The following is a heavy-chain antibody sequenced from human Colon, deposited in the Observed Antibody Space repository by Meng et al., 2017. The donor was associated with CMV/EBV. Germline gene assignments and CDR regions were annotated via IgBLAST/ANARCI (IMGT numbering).Heavy chain of an antibody. CDR2: IHQDGSER. Sequence: GESLKISCAASGFIFNTYWMSWVRQAPGKGLEWVANIHQDGSERYYVDSVKGRFTVSRDNAKNSLYLQMNSLRAEDTAVYYCARVAGDPLYYYYGMDVWGQGTTVTVSS. D-gene: IGHD6-19*01. J-gene: IGHJ6*02. CDR3: ARVAGDPLYYYYGMDV. CDR1: GFIFNTYW. V-gene: IGHV3-7*01.